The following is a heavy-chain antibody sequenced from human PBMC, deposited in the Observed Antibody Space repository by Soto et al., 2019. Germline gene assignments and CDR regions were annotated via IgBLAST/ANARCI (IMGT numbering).Heavy chain of an antibody. D-gene: IGHD2-2*01. J-gene: IGHJ4*02. CDR2: IWYDGSNK. CDR3: AREGYCSSTSCPYDY. V-gene: IGHV3-33*01. Sequence: GGSLRLSCAASGFTFSSYGMHWVRQAPGKGLEWVAVIWYDGSNKYYADSVKGRFTISRDNSKNTLYLQMNSLRAEDTAVYYCAREGYCSSTSCPYDYWGQGTLVTVSS. CDR1: GFTFSSYG.